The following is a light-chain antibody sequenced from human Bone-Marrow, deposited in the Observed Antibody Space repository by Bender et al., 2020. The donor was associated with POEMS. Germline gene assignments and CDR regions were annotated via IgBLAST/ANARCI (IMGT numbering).Light chain of an antibody. V-gene: IGLV2-14*02. CDR3: SSYAGSRVI. J-gene: IGLJ2*01. Sequence: QSALTQSASVSGSPGQSITISCTGTSSDIGTYNLVSWYQQHPGKAPKLIIYEVNKRPSGVPDRLSGSKSGNTASLTVSGLQPADEADYYCSSYAGSRVIFGGGTKLTVL. CDR2: EVN. CDR1: SSDIGTYNL.